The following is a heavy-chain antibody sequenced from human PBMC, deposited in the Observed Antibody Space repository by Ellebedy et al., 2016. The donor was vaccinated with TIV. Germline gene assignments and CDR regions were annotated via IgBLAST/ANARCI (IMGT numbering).Heavy chain of an antibody. CDR1: GFTFDDYA. CDR3: AKDMGIAARPDAFDI. V-gene: IGHV3-9*01. CDR2: ISWNSGSI. J-gene: IGHJ3*02. D-gene: IGHD6-6*01. Sequence: SLKISXAASGFTFDDYAMHWVRQAPGKGLEWVSGISWNSGSIGYADSVKGRFTISRDNAKNSLYLQMNSLRAEDTALYYCAKDMGIAARPDAFDIWGQGTMVTVSS.